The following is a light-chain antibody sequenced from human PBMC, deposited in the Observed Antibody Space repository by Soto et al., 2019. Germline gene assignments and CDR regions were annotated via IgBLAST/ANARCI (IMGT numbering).Light chain of an antibody. CDR3: QHYGTSRRT. CDR2: GAS. J-gene: IGKJ1*01. CDR1: QRVTSSY. V-gene: IGKV3-20*01. Sequence: IVLTQSPGTLSLSPGERATLSCRASQRVTSSYLAWYQQKPGQAPRLLIYGASSRATDIPDRFSGSGSATDFTLTISRLEPEDFAVYYCQHYGTSRRTFGQGTKVEIK.